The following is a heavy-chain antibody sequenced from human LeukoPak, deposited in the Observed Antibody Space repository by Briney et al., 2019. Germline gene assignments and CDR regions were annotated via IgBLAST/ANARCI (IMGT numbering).Heavy chain of an antibody. CDR1: DGSISDSY. CDR3: ARDAYGGNSWGWFDP. Sequence: PSETLSLTCTVSDGSISDSYWGWLRQSPGKGLEWIGYIFYTGFTHYNPSLESRVTISVDTSKKQFSLRLNSVTAADTAVYYCARDAYGGNSWGWFDPWGQGTLVTVSS. CDR2: IFYTGFT. J-gene: IGHJ5*02. D-gene: IGHD4-23*01. V-gene: IGHV4-59*12.